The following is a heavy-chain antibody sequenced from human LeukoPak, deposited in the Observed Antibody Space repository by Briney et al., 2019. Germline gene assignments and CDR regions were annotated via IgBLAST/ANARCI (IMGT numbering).Heavy chain of an antibody. CDR3: AKNTYYYDSSGSTSFDY. D-gene: IGHD3-22*01. CDR2: IIPIFGTA. CDR1: GGTFSSYA. V-gene: IGHV1-69*13. J-gene: IGHJ4*02. Sequence: SVKVSCKASGGTFSSYAISWVRQAPGQGLEWMGGIIPIFGTANYAQKFQGRVTITADESTSTAYMELSSLRFEDTAVYYCAKNTYYYDSSGSTSFDYWGQGTLVTVSS.